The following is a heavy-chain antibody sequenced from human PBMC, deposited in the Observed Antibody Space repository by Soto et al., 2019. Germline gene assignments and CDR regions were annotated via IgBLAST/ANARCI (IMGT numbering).Heavy chain of an antibody. CDR2: IIPIFGTA. Sequence: ASVKVSCKASGGTFSSYAISWVRQAPGQGLEWMGGIIPIFGTANYAQKFQGRVTITADESTSTAYMELSSLRSEDTAVYYCARDTLGYCTNGVCYTELGYYYYYYGMDVWGQGTTVTVSS. CDR3: ARDTLGYCTNGVCYTELGYYYYYYGMDV. J-gene: IGHJ6*02. CDR1: GGTFSSYA. D-gene: IGHD2-8*01. V-gene: IGHV1-69*13.